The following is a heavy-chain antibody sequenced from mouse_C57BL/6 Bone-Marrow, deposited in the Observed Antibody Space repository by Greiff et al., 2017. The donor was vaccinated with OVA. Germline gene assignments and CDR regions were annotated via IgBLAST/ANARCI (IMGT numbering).Heavy chain of an antibody. CDR1: GFTFSNYW. V-gene: IGHV6-3*01. CDR3: TVVHSGSSYGY. J-gene: IGHJ2*01. CDR2: IRLKSDNYAT. Sequence: EVKLQESGGGLVQPGGSMKISCVASGFTFSNYWMNWVRQSPEKGLEWVAQIRLKSDNYATHYAEAVKGTFTIARDDSKSSVYLQMNNLRAEDTGIYYCTVVHSGSSYGYWGQGTTLTVSS. D-gene: IGHD1-1*01.